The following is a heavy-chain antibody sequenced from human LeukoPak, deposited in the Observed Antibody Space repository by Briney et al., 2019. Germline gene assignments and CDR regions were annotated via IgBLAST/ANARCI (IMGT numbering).Heavy chain of an antibody. CDR2: IYTGGGT. J-gene: IGHJ6*02. CDR1: GFTFSGYA. V-gene: IGHV3-66*01. Sequence: GGSLRLSCAASGFTFSGYAMSWVRQAPGKGLEWVSVIYTGGGTYYADSVKGRFTISRDNSKNTQYLQMNSLRVEDTAVYYCARSRGTYYGVDVWGQGTTVTVSS. CDR3: ARSRGTYYGVDV.